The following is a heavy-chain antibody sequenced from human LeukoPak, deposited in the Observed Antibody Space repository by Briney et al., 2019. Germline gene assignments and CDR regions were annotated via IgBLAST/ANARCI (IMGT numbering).Heavy chain of an antibody. D-gene: IGHD3-3*01. J-gene: IGHJ5*02. Sequence: SVKVSCKASGGTFSSYAISWVRQAPGQGLEWMGGIIPIFGTANYAQKFQGRVTITADESTSTAYMELSSLRSEDTAVYYCARSITIFGVVIPRDNWFDPWGQGTLVTVSS. CDR3: ARSITIFGVVIPRDNWFDP. CDR2: IIPIFGTA. V-gene: IGHV1-69*13. CDR1: GGTFSSYA.